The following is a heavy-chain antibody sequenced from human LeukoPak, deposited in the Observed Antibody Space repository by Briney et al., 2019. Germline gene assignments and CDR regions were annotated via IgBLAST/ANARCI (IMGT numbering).Heavy chain of an antibody. CDR3: AREGGSSGNFDY. CDR1: GFTFSSHG. CDR2: ISGSGDYT. D-gene: IGHD3-22*01. J-gene: IGHJ4*02. V-gene: IGHV3-23*01. Sequence: GGSLRLSCAASGFTFSSHGMSWVRQAPGKGLEWVSTISGSGDYTYCADSVKGRFTISRDNAKNSLYLQMNSLRAEDTALYYCAREGGSSGNFDYWGQGTLVTVSS.